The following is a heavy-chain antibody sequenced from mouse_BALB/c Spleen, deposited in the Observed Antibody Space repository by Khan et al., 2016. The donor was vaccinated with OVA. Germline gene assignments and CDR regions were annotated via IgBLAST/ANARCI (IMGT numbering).Heavy chain of an antibody. Sequence: EVQLEVSGPSLVQPSQTLSLTCSVTGDSITSGYWSWIRKFPGNKLEYMGYMIYSGYTYYNPSLKSRVSITRHTSKNQYYLQLNSVTTEDTATYYCARSTYRYAFAYWGQGTLVTVSA. D-gene: IGHD2-14*01. CDR2: MIYSGYT. CDR3: ARSTYRYAFAY. J-gene: IGHJ3*01. V-gene: IGHV3-8*02. CDR1: GDSITSGY.